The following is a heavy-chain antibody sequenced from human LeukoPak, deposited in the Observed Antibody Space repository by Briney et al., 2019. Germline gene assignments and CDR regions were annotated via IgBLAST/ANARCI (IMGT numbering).Heavy chain of an antibody. CDR2: INQYQSET. J-gene: IGHJ2*01. Sequence: PGGSLRLSCTASGFTFHNYWMNWVRQAPGKGLEWVANINQYQSETYYVDSVKGRFTISRDNSKNTLFLQMISLRPEDTAVYYCARGDFDSSDYHTTYWYFDLWGRGTLVTVSS. D-gene: IGHD3-22*01. V-gene: IGHV3-7*01. CDR1: GFTFHNYW. CDR3: ARGDFDSSDYHTTYWYFDL.